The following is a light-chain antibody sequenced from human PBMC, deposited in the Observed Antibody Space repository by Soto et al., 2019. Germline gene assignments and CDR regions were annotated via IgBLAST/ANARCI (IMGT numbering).Light chain of an antibody. CDR3: QQRSNWPT. CDR1: QGIRND. J-gene: IGKJ4*01. Sequence: DIQMTQSPSSLSASVGDRVTITCRASQGIRNDLGWYQQKPGKAPKRLIYAASTLQSGVPSRFSGSGSGTDFTLTISSLEPEDFAVYYCQQRSNWPTFGGGTKVDIK. V-gene: IGKV1-17*01. CDR2: AAS.